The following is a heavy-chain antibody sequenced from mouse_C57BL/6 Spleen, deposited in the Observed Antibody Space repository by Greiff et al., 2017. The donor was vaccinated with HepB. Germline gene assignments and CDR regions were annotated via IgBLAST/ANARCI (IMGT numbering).Heavy chain of an antibody. V-gene: IGHV1-62-2*01. CDR2: FYPGSGSI. J-gene: IGHJ3*01. CDR1: GYTFTEYT. CDR3: ARHEAYDYYGSSPFAY. Sequence: QVHVKQSGAELVKPGASVKLSCKASGYTFTEYTIHWVKQRSGQGLEWIGWFYPGSGSIKYNEKFKDKATLTADKSSSTVYMELSRLTSEDSAVYFCARHEAYDYYGSSPFAYWGQGTLVTVSA. D-gene: IGHD1-1*01.